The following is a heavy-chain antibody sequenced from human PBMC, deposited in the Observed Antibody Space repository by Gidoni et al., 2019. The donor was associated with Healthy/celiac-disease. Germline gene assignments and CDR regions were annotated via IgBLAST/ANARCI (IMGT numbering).Heavy chain of an antibody. CDR1: GFTFSSYS. CDR3: ARDGDCGYYDFWSGYRTQDD. J-gene: IGHJ4*02. D-gene: IGHD3-3*01. V-gene: IGHV3-21*01. Sequence: EVPLVESGGGLVKPGGSLRPSCAASGFTFSSYSMIWVRQAPGKGLEWVSSISSSRSYIYYADSVKGRFTSSRDNAKNSLYLKMNSLRGEDTAVYYCARDGDCGYYDFWSGYRTQDDWGQGTLVTVSS. CDR2: ISSSRSYI.